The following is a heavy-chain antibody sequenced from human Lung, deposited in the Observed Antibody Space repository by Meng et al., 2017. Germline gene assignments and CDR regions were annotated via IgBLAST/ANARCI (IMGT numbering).Heavy chain of an antibody. CDR3: ARDEDISAAGKLFGDY. CDR2: INPKSGDT. CDR1: GYNFPDYD. D-gene: IGHD6-25*01. J-gene: IGHJ4*02. V-gene: IGHV1-2*06. Sequence: VRVVQSGAEVKKPGASVKASCKTSGYNFPDYDMHWVRRAPGQGLEWMGRINPKSGDTHYAQKFQARVTMTGDTSISTAYMELSGLRSDDTAMYYCARDEDISAAGKLFGDYWGQGTLVTVSS.